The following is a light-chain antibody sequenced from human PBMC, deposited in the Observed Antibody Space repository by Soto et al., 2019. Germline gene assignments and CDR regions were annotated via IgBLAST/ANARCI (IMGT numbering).Light chain of an antibody. CDR1: QSVSRR. Sequence: EIGFTQSPGTLSLSPGGRATLSCRASQSVSRRLAWYQHRPGQSPRLLISGASMRASGVPVRFSGSGSGTDFTLTISRLEPEDFAVYYCQHYGETPITFGLGTRLEIK. CDR2: GAS. V-gene: IGKV3-20*01. CDR3: QHYGETPIT. J-gene: IGKJ5*01.